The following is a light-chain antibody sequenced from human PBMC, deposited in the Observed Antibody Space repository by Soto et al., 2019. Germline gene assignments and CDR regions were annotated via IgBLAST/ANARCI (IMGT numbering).Light chain of an antibody. CDR3: SSYTSSSTYV. V-gene: IGLV2-14*01. Sequence: LTQPASVSRSPGQSITISCTGTSSDVGGYNYVSWYQQHPGKAPKLMIYDVSNRPSGVSNRFSGSKSGNTASLTISGLQAEDEADYYCSSYTSSSTYVFGTGTKVTVL. CDR2: DVS. CDR1: SSDVGGYNY. J-gene: IGLJ1*01.